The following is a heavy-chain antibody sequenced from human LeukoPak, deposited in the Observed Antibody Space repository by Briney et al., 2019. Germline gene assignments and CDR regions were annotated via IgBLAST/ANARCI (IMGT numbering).Heavy chain of an antibody. V-gene: IGHV3-30*04. Sequence: GGSLRLSCAASGFTFSSYAIHWVRQAPGKGLAWVAVISYDGSNKYYADSVKGRFTISRDNSKNTLYLQMNSLRAEDTAVYYCARVGRLEWLLYSFDYWGQGTLVTVSS. CDR3: ARVGRLEWLLYSFDY. CDR1: GFTFSSYA. CDR2: ISYDGSNK. D-gene: IGHD3-3*01. J-gene: IGHJ4*02.